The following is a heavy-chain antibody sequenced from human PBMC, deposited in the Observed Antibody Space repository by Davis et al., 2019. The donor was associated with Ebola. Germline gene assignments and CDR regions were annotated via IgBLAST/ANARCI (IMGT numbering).Heavy chain of an antibody. D-gene: IGHD5-18*01. CDR3: ARTTAMGN. Sequence: PGGSLRLSCAASGFTFRNYWMSWVRQAPGKGLEWVSTLGTRATTTYYADSVKGRFTISRDNSKNTLFLQMNSLRAEDTAVYYCARTTAMGNWGQGTLVTVSS. CDR1: GFTFRNYW. CDR2: LGTRATTT. V-gene: IGHV3-23*01. J-gene: IGHJ4*02.